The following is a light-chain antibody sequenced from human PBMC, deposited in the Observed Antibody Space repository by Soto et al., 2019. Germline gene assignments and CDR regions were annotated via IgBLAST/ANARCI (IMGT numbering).Light chain of an antibody. CDR1: NSDVGAYNY. CDR3: SSYTTTNTLYV. CDR2: EVF. V-gene: IGLV2-14*01. J-gene: IGLJ1*01. Sequence: QSALTQPASVSGSPGQSITIPCTGTNSDVGAYNYVSWYQHHPGKAPKFMIYEVFIRPSGVSSRFSGSKSGSTASLTISGLQAEDEADYYCSSYTTTNTLYVFGTGTKVTVL.